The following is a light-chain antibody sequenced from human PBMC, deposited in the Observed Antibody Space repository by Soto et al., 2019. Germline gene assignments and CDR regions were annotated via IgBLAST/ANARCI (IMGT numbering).Light chain of an antibody. CDR3: QSYDSSLSAHVV. Sequence: QSVLTQPPSVSGAPGQRVTISCTGSSSNIGAGYDVHWYQQLPGTAPKLLIYGNSKRPSGVPDRFSGSKSGTSASLAITGLQAEDEADYYCQSYDSSLSAHVVFGGGTKVTVL. J-gene: IGLJ2*01. V-gene: IGLV1-40*01. CDR1: SSNIGAGYD. CDR2: GNS.